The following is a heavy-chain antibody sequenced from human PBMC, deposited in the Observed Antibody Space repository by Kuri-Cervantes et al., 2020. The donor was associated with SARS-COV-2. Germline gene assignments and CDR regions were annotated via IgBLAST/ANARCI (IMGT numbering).Heavy chain of an antibody. CDR2: ISSSSSYI. J-gene: IGHJ3*02. V-gene: IGHV3-21*01. CDR1: GFTFSSYS. CDR3: ARDRSYAFDI. D-gene: IGHD6-6*01. Sequence: ETLSLTCAASGFTFSSYSMNWVRQAPGKGLEWVSSISSSSSYIYYADSVKGRFTISRDNAKNSLYLQMNSLRAEDTAVYYCARDRSYAFDIWGQGTMVTVSS.